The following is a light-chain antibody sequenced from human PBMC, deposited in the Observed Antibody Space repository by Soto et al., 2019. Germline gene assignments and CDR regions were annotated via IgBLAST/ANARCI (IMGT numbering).Light chain of an antibody. CDR3: QQYGSSPWT. J-gene: IGKJ1*01. V-gene: IGKV3-11*01. CDR1: QSVSSY. Sequence: IVVTQSPCTLSLSPGERATLSCRASQSVSSYSAWYQQKPGQAPRLLIYDASNRATGIPARFSGSGSGTDFTLTISSLEPEDFAVYYCQQYGSSPWTFSQGTKVDI. CDR2: DAS.